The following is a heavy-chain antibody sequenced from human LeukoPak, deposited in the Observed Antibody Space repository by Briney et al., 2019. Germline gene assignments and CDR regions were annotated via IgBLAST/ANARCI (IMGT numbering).Heavy chain of an antibody. CDR3: ARDRYIGRLVINFDF. V-gene: IGHV3-21*01. D-gene: IGHD3-10*01. CDR1: GFTFSSYG. J-gene: IGHJ4*02. Sequence: GGSLRLSCAASGFTFSSYGMNWVRQAPGKGLEWVSSITTSSNYIYYADSVKGRFTISRDNAKNSLYLQMNSLRAEDTAVYYCARDRYIGRLVINFDFWGQGTLVTVSS. CDR2: ITTSSNYI.